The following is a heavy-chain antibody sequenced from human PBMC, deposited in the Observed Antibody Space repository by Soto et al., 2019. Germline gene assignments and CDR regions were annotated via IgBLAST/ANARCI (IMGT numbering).Heavy chain of an antibody. J-gene: IGHJ6*02. CDR3: AREGFVLAPSTLISDHYYYAMHV. CDR1: GYTFTSYG. V-gene: IGHV1-18*01. CDR2: ISAHNGNT. D-gene: IGHD3-3*02. Sequence: ASVKVSCKASGYTFTSYGITWVRQAPGQGLEWMGWISAHNGNTDYAQKLQGRVIVTRDTSTSTAYMELRSLISDDTAVYYCAREGFVLAPSTLISDHYYYAMHVWGQAPTVTVSS.